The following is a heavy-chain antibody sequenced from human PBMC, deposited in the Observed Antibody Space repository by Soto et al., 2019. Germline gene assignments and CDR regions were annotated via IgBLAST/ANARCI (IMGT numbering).Heavy chain of an antibody. V-gene: IGHV4-39*01. CDR3: ARTIDSPPAAAVFDY. J-gene: IGHJ4*02. CDR2: IYYSGST. Sequence: QLQLQESGPGLVKPSETLSLTCTVSGGSISSSSYYWGWIRQPPGKGLEWIGSIYYSGSTYYNPSLKSRVTISVDTSKNPFSLKLSSVTAADTAVYYCARTIDSPPAAAVFDYWGQGTLVTVSS. CDR1: GGSISSSSYY. D-gene: IGHD2-2*01.